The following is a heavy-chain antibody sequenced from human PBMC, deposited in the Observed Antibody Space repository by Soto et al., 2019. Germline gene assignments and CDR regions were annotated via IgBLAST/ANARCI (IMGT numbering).Heavy chain of an antibody. CDR2: IIPIFGTA. D-gene: IGHD2-15*01. Sequence: QVQLVQSGAAVKKPGSSVKVSCKASGGTFSSYAISWVRQAPGQGLEWMGGIIPIFGTANYAQKFQGRVTITADESTSTAYVELSSLRSEDTAVYYCARAVVTLGYYYGMDVWGQGTTVTVSS. V-gene: IGHV1-69*12. J-gene: IGHJ6*02. CDR1: GGTFSSYA. CDR3: ARAVVTLGYYYGMDV.